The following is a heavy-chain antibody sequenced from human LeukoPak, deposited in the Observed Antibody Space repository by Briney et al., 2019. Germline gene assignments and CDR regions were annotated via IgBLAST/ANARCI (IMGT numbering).Heavy chain of an antibody. Sequence: GGSLRLSCAASGFTFSSYAMSWVRQAPGKGLEWVSAISGSGGSTYYADSVKGRFTISRDNSKNTLYLQMNSLRAEDTAVYYCAKDQDRYGSGSWPSDYWGQGTLVTASS. D-gene: IGHD3-10*01. J-gene: IGHJ4*02. CDR3: AKDQDRYGSGSWPSDY. CDR1: GFTFSSYA. V-gene: IGHV3-23*01. CDR2: ISGSGGST.